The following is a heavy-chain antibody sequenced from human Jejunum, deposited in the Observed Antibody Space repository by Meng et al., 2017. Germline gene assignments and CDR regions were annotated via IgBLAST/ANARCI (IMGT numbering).Heavy chain of an antibody. V-gene: IGHV3-11*01. CDR3: ARDSWNGKINNWFDP. CDR1: GFTFSDYY. Sequence: GESLKISCAASGFTFSDYYMSWIRQAPGKGLEWISYISSDGMTTHYTESVKGRFIISRDNAKNALYLQMHSLRVEDTAVYYCARDSWNGKINNWFDPWGQGILVTVSS. D-gene: IGHD1-1*01. CDR2: ISSDGMTT. J-gene: IGHJ5*02.